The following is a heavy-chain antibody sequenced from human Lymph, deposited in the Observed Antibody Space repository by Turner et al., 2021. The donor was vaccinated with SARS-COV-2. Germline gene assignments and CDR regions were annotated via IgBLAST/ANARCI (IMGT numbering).Heavy chain of an antibody. J-gene: IGHJ4*02. Sequence: EVQLVESGGGLVKHGGSLRLSCAASGCTFSSYTMNWVRQAPWKGLEWVSSISSSSSYIYYADSVKGRFTISRDNAKNSLYLQMNSLRAEDTAVYYCARERYDSSGSESYYFDYWGQGTLVTVSS. CDR1: GCTFSSYT. D-gene: IGHD3-22*01. CDR3: ARERYDSSGSESYYFDY. V-gene: IGHV3-21*01. CDR2: ISSSSSYI.